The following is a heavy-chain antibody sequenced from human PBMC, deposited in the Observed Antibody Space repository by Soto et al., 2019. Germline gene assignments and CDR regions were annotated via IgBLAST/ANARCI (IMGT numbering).Heavy chain of an antibody. J-gene: IGHJ6*03. Sequence: GGSLRLSCAASGFTFSSYAMSWVRQAPGKGLEWVSAISGSGGSTYYADSVKGRFTISRDNSKNTLYLQMNSLRAEDTAVYYCAKDNVPDDPWDYYYYMDVWGKGTTVTVSS. D-gene: IGHD3-16*01. CDR2: ISGSGGST. CDR3: AKDNVPDDPWDYYYYMDV. CDR1: GFTFSSYA. V-gene: IGHV3-23*01.